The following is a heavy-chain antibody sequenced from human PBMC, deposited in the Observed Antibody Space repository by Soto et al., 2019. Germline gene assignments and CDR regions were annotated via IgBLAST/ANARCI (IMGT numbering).Heavy chain of an antibody. V-gene: IGHV1-69*13. Sequence: VASVKVSCKASGGTFSSYAISWVRQAPGQGLEWMEGIIPIFGTANYAQKFQGRVTITADESTSTAYMELSSLRSEDTAVYYCASVCGSSSYYYYYYGMDVWGHGTTVTVSS. CDR1: GGTFSSYA. CDR2: IIPIFGTA. CDR3: ASVCGSSSYYYYYYGMDV. J-gene: IGHJ6*02. D-gene: IGHD6-13*01.